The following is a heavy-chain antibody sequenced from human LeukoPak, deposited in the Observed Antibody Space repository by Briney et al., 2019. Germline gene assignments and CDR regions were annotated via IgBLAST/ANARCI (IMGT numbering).Heavy chain of an antibody. Sequence: GGSLRLSCAASGFTFSSYTMNWVRQAPGKGLEWVSYIGSSSSTIYYADSVKGRLTISRDNAKNSLYLRMNSLRAEDRAVYYCARDHHRRHYDSQARDTFDIWGQGTMVTVSS. CDR1: GFTFSSYT. V-gene: IGHV3-48*01. J-gene: IGHJ3*02. D-gene: IGHD3-22*01. CDR3: ARDHHRRHYDSQARDTFDI. CDR2: IGSSSSTI.